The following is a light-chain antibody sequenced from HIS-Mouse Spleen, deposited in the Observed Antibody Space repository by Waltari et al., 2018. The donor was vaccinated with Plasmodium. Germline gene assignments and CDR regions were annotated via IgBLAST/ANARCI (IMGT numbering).Light chain of an antibody. Sequence: EIVLTQSPGTLSLSPGERATLSCRASQSVSSSYLAWDQQKPGQAPRLLISGASSRATGIPDRFSGSGSGTDFTLTISRLEPEDFAVYYCQQYGSSPYTFGQGTKLEIK. CDR3: QQYGSSPYT. V-gene: IGKV3-20*01. CDR1: QSVSSSY. CDR2: GAS. J-gene: IGKJ2*01.